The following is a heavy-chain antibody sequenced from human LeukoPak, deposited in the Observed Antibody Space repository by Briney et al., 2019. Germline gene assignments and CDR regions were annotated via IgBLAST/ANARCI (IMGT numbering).Heavy chain of an antibody. CDR3: ARVAPTRGFASSGYYPLDY. D-gene: IGHD3-22*01. CDR2: IYYSGST. Sequence: SETLSLTCTVSGGSINSYYWSWIRQPPGKGLEWIGYIYYSGSTNYNPPLKSRVTITVDTSKNQFSLRLTSVTAADTAVYYCARVAPTRGFASSGYYPLDYWGQGSLVNVSS. CDR1: GGSINSYY. J-gene: IGHJ4*02. V-gene: IGHV4-59*01.